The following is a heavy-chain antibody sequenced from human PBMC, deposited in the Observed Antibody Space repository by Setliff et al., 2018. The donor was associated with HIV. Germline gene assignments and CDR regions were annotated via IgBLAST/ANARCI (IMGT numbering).Heavy chain of an antibody. Sequence: SETLSLTCTISGGSISSYYWSWIRQPPGKGLEWIGNIHSSGSTNYNPSLKSRVTITVDTSKNQFSLKLSSVTAADTAVYYCARGWGMVLFYWGQGTLVTVSS. V-gene: IGHV4-59*01. CDR3: ARGWGMVLFY. J-gene: IGHJ4*02. CDR2: IHSSGST. CDR1: GGSISSYY. D-gene: IGHD3-16*01.